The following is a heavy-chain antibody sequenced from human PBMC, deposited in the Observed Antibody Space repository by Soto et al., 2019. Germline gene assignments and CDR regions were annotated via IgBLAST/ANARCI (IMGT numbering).Heavy chain of an antibody. J-gene: IGHJ6*02. CDR1: GGSVSSGSYY. CDR3: ARDVNHYYYYGMDV. Sequence: SETLSLTCTVSGGSVSSGSYYWSWIRQPPGKGLEWIGYIYYSGSTNYNPSLKSRVTISVDTSKNQFSLTLSSVTAADTAVYYCARDVNHYYYYGMDVWGQGTTVTVSS. CDR2: IYYSGST. V-gene: IGHV4-61*01.